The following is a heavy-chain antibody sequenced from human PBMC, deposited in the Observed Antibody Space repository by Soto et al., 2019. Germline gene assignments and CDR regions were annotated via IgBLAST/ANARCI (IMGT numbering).Heavy chain of an antibody. Sequence: SETLSLTCTVSGGSVRSGSYYWSWIRQPPGKGLEWIGYIYYTGSTNYSPSLKSRVTISIDPSRNQFSLTLGSVTAADTAVYYCARLRYCSGGYCHGGEDYWGQGTLVTVSS. J-gene: IGHJ4*02. CDR3: ARLRYCSGGYCHGGEDY. CDR2: IYYTGST. V-gene: IGHV4-61*01. D-gene: IGHD2-15*01. CDR1: GGSVRSGSYY.